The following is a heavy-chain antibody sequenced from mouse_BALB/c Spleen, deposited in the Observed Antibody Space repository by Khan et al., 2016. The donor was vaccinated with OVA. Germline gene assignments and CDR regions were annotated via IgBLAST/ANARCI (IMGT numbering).Heavy chain of an antibody. Sequence: VQLKQSGPELMKPGASVKISCKASGYSFTSYYLHWVKQSHGRTHEWIGYIDPFNGGTTYNQKLKGKATLTVDKSSSTAYMHLSSLTSEDSAVYYCARHGSTSWFAYWGQGTLVTVSA. CDR1: GYSFTSYY. D-gene: IGHD1-1*01. CDR2: IDPFNGGT. V-gene: IGHV1S135*01. J-gene: IGHJ3*01. CDR3: ARHGSTSWFAY.